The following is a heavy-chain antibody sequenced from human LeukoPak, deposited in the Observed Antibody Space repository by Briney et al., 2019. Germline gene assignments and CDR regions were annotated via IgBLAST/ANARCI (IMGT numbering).Heavy chain of an antibody. CDR1: GFTFSTSP. V-gene: IGHV3-30*04. D-gene: IGHD6-19*01. Sequence: GGSLRLSCAASGFTFSTSPMHWVRQAPGKGLEWVAVMSDDGSIKYYTDSVRGLFTISRDNSKNTLYLQMDSLRGEDTAVYFCARSKRSGWTPFDYWGQGTLVTVSS. CDR3: ARSKRSGWTPFDY. J-gene: IGHJ4*02. CDR2: MSDDGSIK.